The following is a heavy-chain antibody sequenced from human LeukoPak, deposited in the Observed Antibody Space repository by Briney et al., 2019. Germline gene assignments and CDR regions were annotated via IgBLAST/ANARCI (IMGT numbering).Heavy chain of an antibody. CDR3: AKEGRSLQTY. CDR1: GFMFSRNW. Sequence: GRSLRLSCAASGFMFSRNWMSWVRLAPGKGLEWVANIKEDGTETYYVDSVKGRFTISRDNAKNSLYLQMNSLRVEDTAVYYCAKEGRSLQTYWGQGTLVTVSS. CDR2: IKEDGTET. J-gene: IGHJ4*02. V-gene: IGHV3-7*03. D-gene: IGHD5-24*01.